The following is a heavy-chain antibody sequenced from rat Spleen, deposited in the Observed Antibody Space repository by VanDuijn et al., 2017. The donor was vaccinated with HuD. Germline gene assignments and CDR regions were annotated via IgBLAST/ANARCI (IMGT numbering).Heavy chain of an antibody. D-gene: IGHD5-1*01. V-gene: IGHV2S12*01. CDR2: ISSGGST. CDR1: DFSFPSYN. Sequence: QVQLKESGPGLVQPSQTLSLTCTVSDFSFPSYNIHWVRQPPGKGLEWIAAISSGGSTYYNSALKSRLSISRETSKRQVFLKMNSLQTEDTAIYFCASLGGDYWGEGVMVTVSS. CDR3: ASLGGDY. J-gene: IGHJ2*01.